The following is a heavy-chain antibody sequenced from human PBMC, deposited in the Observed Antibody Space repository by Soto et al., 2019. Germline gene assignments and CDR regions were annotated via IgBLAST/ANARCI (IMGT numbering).Heavy chain of an antibody. CDR3: AKATGYSYGSFDY. J-gene: IGHJ4*02. CDR1: GFTFSSYG. CDR2: ISYDGSNK. V-gene: IGHV3-30*18. D-gene: IGHD5-18*01. Sequence: ESGGGVVQPGRSLRLSCAASGFTFSSYGMHWVRQAPGKGLEWVAVISYDGSNKYYADSVKGRFTISRDNSKNTLYLQMNSLRAEDTAVYYCAKATGYSYGSFDYWGQGTLVTVSS.